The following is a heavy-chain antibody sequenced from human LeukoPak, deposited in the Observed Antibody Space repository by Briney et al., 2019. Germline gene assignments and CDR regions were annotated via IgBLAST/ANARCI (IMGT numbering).Heavy chain of an antibody. Sequence: GGSLRLSCAASGFTFSDYYMSWIRQAPGKGLEWVSYISSGGSTIYYADSVKGRFTISRDNAKNSLYLQMNSLRAEDTAVYYCAREDTAMVKGYYYYGMDVWGQGTTVTVSS. CDR3: AREDTAMVKGYYYYGMDV. CDR2: ISSGGSTI. D-gene: IGHD5-18*01. V-gene: IGHV3-11*01. CDR1: GFTFSDYY. J-gene: IGHJ6*02.